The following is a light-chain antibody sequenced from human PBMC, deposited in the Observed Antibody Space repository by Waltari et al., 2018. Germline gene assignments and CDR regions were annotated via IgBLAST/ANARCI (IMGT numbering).Light chain of an antibody. CDR1: QGISSY. CDR2: AAS. V-gene: IGKV1-8*01. Sequence: IRITQSPSSLSASTRDSVTITCRASQGISSYLAWYQQKPGKAPKLLIYAASTLQSGVPSRFSGSGSGTDFTLTISCLQSEDFATYYCQQYYSYPWTFGQGTKVEIK. CDR3: QQYYSYPWT. J-gene: IGKJ1*01.